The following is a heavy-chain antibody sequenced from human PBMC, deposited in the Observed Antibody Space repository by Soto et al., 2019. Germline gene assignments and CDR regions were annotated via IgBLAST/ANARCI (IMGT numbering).Heavy chain of an antibody. Sequence: SETLSLTCTVSGGSISSYYWSWIRQPPGKGLEWIGYIYYSGSTNYNPSLKSRVTISVDTSKNQFSLKLSSVTAADTAVYYCARHEILPKTSQSFGELFFWGQGTLVPVSS. D-gene: IGHD3-10*01. CDR2: IYYSGST. CDR1: GGSISSYY. V-gene: IGHV4-59*08. CDR3: ARHEILPKTSQSFGELFF. J-gene: IGHJ4*02.